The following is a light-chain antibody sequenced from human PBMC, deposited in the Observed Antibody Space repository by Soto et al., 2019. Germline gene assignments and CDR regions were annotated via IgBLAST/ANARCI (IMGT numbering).Light chain of an antibody. Sequence: DIQITQSPSSLSASVGETITITCRASQSISSSLNWFQHSPGQPPKLLLFAASSLHAGVPPRFSGSGSGTSFSLTIRSLQPEDFATYYCQQSFNLPRTFGPGTKVDIK. V-gene: IGKV1-39*01. J-gene: IGKJ1*01. CDR2: AAS. CDR3: QQSFNLPRT. CDR1: QSISSS.